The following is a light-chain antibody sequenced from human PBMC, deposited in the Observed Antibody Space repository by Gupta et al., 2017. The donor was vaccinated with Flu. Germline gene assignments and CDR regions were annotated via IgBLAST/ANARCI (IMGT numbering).Light chain of an antibody. CDR2: GVS. Sequence: EVVLTQSPGTLSLSPGDRATLSCRASQNVRTYIAWYQRKPGKAPRLLMYGVSTRATGIPDSFSGSGSGTDFTLTISRLEPEDFAVYYCLQYLSSPFTFGPGTKVDIK. V-gene: IGKV3-20*01. CDR3: LQYLSSPFT. J-gene: IGKJ3*01. CDR1: QNVRTY.